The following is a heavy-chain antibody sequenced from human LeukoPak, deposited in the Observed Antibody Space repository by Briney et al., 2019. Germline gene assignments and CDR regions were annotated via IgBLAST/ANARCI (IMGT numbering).Heavy chain of an antibody. CDR2: ISSSDSTI. CDR3: ARGRPTVY. Sequence: GGSLRLSCAASGFTFSDHYMSWIRQAPGKGLEWVSYISSSDSTIYYADSVKGRFTISRDNAKNSLYLQMNSLRAEDTAVYYCARGRPTVYWGQGTLVTVSS. J-gene: IGHJ4*02. CDR1: GFTFSDHY. V-gene: IGHV3-11*01. D-gene: IGHD4-17*01.